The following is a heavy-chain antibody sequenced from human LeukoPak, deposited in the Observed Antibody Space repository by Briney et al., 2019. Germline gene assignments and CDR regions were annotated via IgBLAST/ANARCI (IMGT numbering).Heavy chain of an antibody. CDR2: IIPIFGTA. CDR3: ARGSEDSSGHDDAFDI. D-gene: IGHD3-22*01. J-gene: IGHJ3*02. CDR1: GGTFSSYA. Sequence: SVKVSCKASGGTFSSYAISWVRQAPGQGLEWMGGIIPIFGTANYAQKFQGRVTITADESTSTAYMELSSLRSEDTAVYYCARGSEDSSGHDDAFDIWGQGTMVTVSS. V-gene: IGHV1-69*13.